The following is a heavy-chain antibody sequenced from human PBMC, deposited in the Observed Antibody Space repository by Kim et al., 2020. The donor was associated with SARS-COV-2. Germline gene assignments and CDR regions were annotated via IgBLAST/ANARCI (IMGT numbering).Heavy chain of an antibody. D-gene: IGHD3-3*01. CDR2: IYYSGST. Sequence: SETLSLTCTVSGGSISSGGYYWSWIRQHPGKGLEWIGYIYYSGSTYYNPSLKSRVTISVDTSKNQFSLKLSSVTAADTAVYYCARDARVWTGRRTHYYGMDVWGQGTTVTVSS. CDR1: GGSISSGGYY. J-gene: IGHJ6*02. CDR3: ARDARVWTGRRTHYYGMDV. V-gene: IGHV4-31*03.